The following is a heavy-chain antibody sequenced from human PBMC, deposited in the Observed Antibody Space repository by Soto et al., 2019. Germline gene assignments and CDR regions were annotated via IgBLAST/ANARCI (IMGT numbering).Heavy chain of an antibody. CDR1: VGSISSGGYY. V-gene: IGHV4-31*03. J-gene: IGHJ6*02. Sequence: SLSLTCTVSVGSISSGGYYWSWILQHPGKGLEWIGYIYYSGSTYYNPSLKSRVTISVDTSKNQFSLKLSSVTAADTAVYYCARERGDSSWYFRYYGMDVWGQGTTVTVSS. D-gene: IGHD6-13*01. CDR3: ARERGDSSWYFRYYGMDV. CDR2: IYYSGST.